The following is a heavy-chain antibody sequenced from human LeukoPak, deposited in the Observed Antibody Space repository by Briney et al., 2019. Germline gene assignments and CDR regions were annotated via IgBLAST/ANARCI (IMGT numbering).Heavy chain of an antibody. CDR3: AKDLTRSYTIDN. D-gene: IGHD1-26*01. CDR1: GFTFSDYY. V-gene: IGHV3-30*18. J-gene: IGHJ4*02. CDR2: ISPDGNKK. Sequence: GGSLRLSCAASGFTFSDYYMSWIRQAPGKGLEWVAVISPDGNKKFHADSVKGRFTISRDNSKNTLFLQMNSLRSEDTALYYCAKDLTRSYTIDNWGQGTLVTVSS.